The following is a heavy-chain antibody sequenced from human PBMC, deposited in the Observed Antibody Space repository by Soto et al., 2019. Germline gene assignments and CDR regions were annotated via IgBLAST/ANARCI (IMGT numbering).Heavy chain of an antibody. V-gene: IGHV3-64D*08. CDR3: VKNCVSPRDFWSGYTDY. CDR2: ISSNGGST. CDR1: GFTFSSYA. D-gene: IGHD3-3*01. Sequence: GGSLRLSCSASGFTFSSYAMHWVRQAPGKGLEYVSAISSNGGSTYYADSVKGRFTISRDNSKNTLYLQMSSLRAEDTAVYYCVKNCVSPRDFWSGYTDYWGQGTLVTVSS. J-gene: IGHJ4*02.